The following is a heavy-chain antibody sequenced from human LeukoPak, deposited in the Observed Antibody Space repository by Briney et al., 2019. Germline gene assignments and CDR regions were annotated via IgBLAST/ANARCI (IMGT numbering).Heavy chain of an antibody. J-gene: IGHJ4*02. CDR3: AKESIHSSSWPLDY. D-gene: IGHD6-13*01. CDR1: GFTFSSYG. CDR2: IRYDGSNK. Sequence: GGSLRLSCAASGFTFSSYGMHWVRQAPGKGLEWVAFIRYDGSNKYYADSVKGRFTISRDNSKNTLYLQMNSLRAEDTAVYYCAKESIHSSSWPLDYWGQGTLVTVSS. V-gene: IGHV3-30*02.